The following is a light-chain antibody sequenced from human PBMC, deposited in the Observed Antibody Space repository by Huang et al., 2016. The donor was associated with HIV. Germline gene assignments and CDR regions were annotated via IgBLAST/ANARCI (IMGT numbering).Light chain of an antibody. CDR2: SAS. CDR1: QNIDHY. Sequence: DIQMTQFPLSLSASVGDRVTITCRASQNIDHYLNWYPQKPGKAPKLLLYSASNLQSGVPSRFSGSASGAYFALTINSLQPDDVATYYCQQAYTTPIYTFGPGTNLDIK. V-gene: IGKV1-39*01. J-gene: IGKJ2*01. CDR3: QQAYTTPIYT.